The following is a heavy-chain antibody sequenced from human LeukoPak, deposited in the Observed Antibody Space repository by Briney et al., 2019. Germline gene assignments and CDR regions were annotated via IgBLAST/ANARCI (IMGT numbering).Heavy chain of an antibody. D-gene: IGHD2-2*01. Sequence: ASVKVSCKASGYTFTSYYMHWVRQAPGQGLEWIGWINPNSGGTNYAQKFQGRVTMTRDTSISTAYMELSRLRSDDTAVYYCARDTHCSSTSCYPALRYWGQGTLVTVSS. CDR2: INPNSGGT. V-gene: IGHV1-2*02. CDR1: GYTFTSYY. J-gene: IGHJ4*02. CDR3: ARDTHCSSTSCYPALRY.